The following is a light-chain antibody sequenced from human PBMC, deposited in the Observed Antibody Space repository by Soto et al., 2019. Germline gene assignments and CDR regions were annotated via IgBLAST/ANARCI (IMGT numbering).Light chain of an antibody. CDR2: AAS. J-gene: IGKJ4*01. CDR3: QHLNGYPQT. Sequence: IQLTQSPSSLSASVGDRVTITCRASQGISSYLVWYQQKPGEAPKLLIYAASTLQSGVPSRFSGSGSGTDFTLTISSLQPEDFATYYCQHLNGYPQTFGGGTKVEIK. V-gene: IGKV1-9*01. CDR1: QGISSY.